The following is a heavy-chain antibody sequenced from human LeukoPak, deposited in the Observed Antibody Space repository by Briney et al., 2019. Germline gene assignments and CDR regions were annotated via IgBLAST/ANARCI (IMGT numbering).Heavy chain of an antibody. D-gene: IGHD5-18*01. Sequence: PGGSLRLSCAASGLTFSGYGMHWVRQAPGKGLEWVAVIWYDGNNKYYADSVKGRFTISRDNSKNTLYLQMNSLRAEDTAMYYCASGTQPWSRANHYYYYGMDVWGQGTTVTVSS. CDR1: GLTFSGYG. CDR2: IWYDGNNK. J-gene: IGHJ6*02. V-gene: IGHV3-33*01. CDR3: ASGTQPWSRANHYYYYGMDV.